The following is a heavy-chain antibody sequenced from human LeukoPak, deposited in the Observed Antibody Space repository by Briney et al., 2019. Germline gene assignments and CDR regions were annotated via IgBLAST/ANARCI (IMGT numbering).Heavy chain of an antibody. Sequence: GGSLRLSCAASGFTFSNFWMSWVRQAPGKGLEWVANIKEDESEQYYVDSVKGRFTISRDNGKNSLVLQMNSLRAEDTAVFSCARVQGKNYWAYWGQGTLVSVSS. D-gene: IGHD4-23*01. CDR3: ARVQGKNYWAY. CDR1: GFTFSNFW. J-gene: IGHJ4*02. CDR2: IKEDESEQ. V-gene: IGHV3-7*01.